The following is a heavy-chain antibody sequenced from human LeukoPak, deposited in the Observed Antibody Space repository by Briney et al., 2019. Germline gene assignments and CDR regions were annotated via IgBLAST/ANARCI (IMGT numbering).Heavy chain of an antibody. CDR1: GFTFSSYS. V-gene: IGHV3-23*01. D-gene: IGHD2-21*01. Sequence: PAGVSLRLSCAASGFTFSSYSMNWVRQAPGKGLEWVSAISDSGNTYHADSVKGRFTISRDSSKNTLFLQMNRLRPEDAAVYYCAKAPVTTCRGAYCYPFDYWGQGTLVTVSS. CDR3: AKAPVTTCRGAYCYPFDY. J-gene: IGHJ4*02. CDR2: ISDSGNT.